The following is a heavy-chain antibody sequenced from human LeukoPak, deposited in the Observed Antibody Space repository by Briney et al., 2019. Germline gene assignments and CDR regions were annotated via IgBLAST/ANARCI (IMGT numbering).Heavy chain of an antibody. CDR2: ISGSGDII. CDR3: APSRGLDMIFND. D-gene: IGHD2-2*03. CDR1: GFTVSSDY. V-gene: IGHV3-23*01. J-gene: IGHJ4*02. Sequence: PGGSLRLSCAASGFTVSSDYMSWVRQAPGKGLEWVSSISGSGDIIYYADSVKGRFTISRDNSKNTLHVRMNSLRAEDTAVYYCAPSRGLDMIFNDWGQGTLVTVSS.